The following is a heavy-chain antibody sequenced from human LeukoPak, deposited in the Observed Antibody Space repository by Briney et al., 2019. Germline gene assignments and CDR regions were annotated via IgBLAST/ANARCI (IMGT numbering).Heavy chain of an antibody. CDR1: GFTFSDYS. CDR3: AREDYYDSSWFDY. CDR2: ISSSSSYI. Sequence: GGSLRLSCAASGFTFSDYSMNWIRQAPGKGLEWVSSISSSSSYIYYADSVKGRFTISRDNAKNSLYLQMNSLRAEDTAVYYCAREDYYDSSWFDYWGQGTLVTVSS. V-gene: IGHV3-21*01. J-gene: IGHJ4*02. D-gene: IGHD3-22*01.